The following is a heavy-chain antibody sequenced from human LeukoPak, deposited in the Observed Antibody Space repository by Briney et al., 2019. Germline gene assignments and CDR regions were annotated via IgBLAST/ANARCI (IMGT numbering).Heavy chain of an antibody. CDR1: GGSINSYY. CDR2: IYYSGST. V-gene: IGHV4-59*01. Sequence: PSETLSLTCTVSGGSINSYYWSWIRQPPGKGLEWIGYIYYSGSTNYNPSLKSRVTISVDTSKNQLSLKLSSVTAADTAVYYCARAGTEGFDYWGQGTLVTVSS. J-gene: IGHJ4*02. D-gene: IGHD6-13*01. CDR3: ARAGTEGFDY.